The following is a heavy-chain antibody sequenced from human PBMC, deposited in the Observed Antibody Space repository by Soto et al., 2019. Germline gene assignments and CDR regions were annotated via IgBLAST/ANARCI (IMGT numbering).Heavy chain of an antibody. CDR3: ARPYGRSYAMDV. CDR2: IYPSDSDT. J-gene: IGHJ6*02. V-gene: IGHV5-51*01. D-gene: IGHD2-15*01. CDR1: GHRFSTYW. Sequence: AESLKISLTDSGHRFSTYWRGWVRQMPGKGLEWMGIIYPSDSDTRYSPSFQGQVTISADKSISTAYLQWSSLKASDTAMYYCARPYGRSYAMDVWGQGTTVTVSS.